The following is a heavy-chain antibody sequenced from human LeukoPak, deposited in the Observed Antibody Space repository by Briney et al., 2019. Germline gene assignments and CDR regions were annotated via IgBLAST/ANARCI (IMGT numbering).Heavy chain of an antibody. D-gene: IGHD6-13*01. CDR2: IMQDGSEK. Sequence: GGSLRLSCLGSGFTFSTYWMRWVRQAPGKGLEWVANIMQDGSEKNYVDSVKGRFTISRDNARNSLYLQMNSLGAEDTAVYYCAREVYSSSRPADAFDIWGQGTVVTVSS. CDR3: AREVYSSSRPADAFDI. CDR1: GFTFSTYW. J-gene: IGHJ3*02. V-gene: IGHV3-7*01.